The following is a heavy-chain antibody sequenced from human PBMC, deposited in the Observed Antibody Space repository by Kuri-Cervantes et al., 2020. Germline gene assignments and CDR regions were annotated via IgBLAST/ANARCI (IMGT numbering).Heavy chain of an antibody. CDR3: ARAPRGSSWPSFDY. Sequence: GGSLRLSCAASGFTFSSYAMNWVRQAPGKGLEWVSYISSSSSTIYYADSVKGRFTISRDNAKNSLYLQMNSLTDEDTAVYYCARAPRGSSWPSFDYWGQGTLVTVSS. V-gene: IGHV3-48*02. D-gene: IGHD6-13*01. CDR2: ISSSSSTI. CDR1: GFTFSSYA. J-gene: IGHJ4*02.